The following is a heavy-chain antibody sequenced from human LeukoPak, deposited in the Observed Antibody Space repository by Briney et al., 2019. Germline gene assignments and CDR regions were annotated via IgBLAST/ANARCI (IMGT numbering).Heavy chain of an antibody. Sequence: ASVKVSCKASGYNFNDFGVTRVRQAPGQGLEWMGWISALTGDTNYAQKFQGRVTMTTYTSTDTAYMEMRSLRSDDTAVYYCAREATGRAFDPWGQGTLVTVSS. CDR2: ISALTGDT. J-gene: IGHJ5*02. CDR1: GYNFNDFG. V-gene: IGHV1-18*01. CDR3: AREATGRAFDP. D-gene: IGHD1-1*01.